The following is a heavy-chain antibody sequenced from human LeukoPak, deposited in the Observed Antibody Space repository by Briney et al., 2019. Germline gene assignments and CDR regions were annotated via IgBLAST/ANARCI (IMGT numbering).Heavy chain of an antibody. J-gene: IGHJ6*02. CDR1: GGSISSSQYY. D-gene: IGHD6-13*01. V-gene: IGHV4-39*01. Sequence: SETLSLTCTVSGGSISSSQYYWAWIRQPPGKGLEWIGSINYGGTTYYNPSLKSRVTISVDTSKNQFSLKLSSVTAADTAAHYCARLFRAAAAPYYYNAMDVWGQGTTVTVSS. CDR2: INYGGTT. CDR3: ARLFRAAAAPYYYNAMDV.